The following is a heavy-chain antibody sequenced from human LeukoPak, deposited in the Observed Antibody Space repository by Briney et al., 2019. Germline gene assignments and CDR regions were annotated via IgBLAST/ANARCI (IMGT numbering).Heavy chain of an antibody. CDR1: GFAFSSYA. D-gene: IGHD1-1*01. CDR3: ARNVDLDY. J-gene: IGHJ4*02. Sequence: PGGSLRFSCAASGFAFSSYAMGWVRQAPGKGLEWVSSISGSTSSTYYADSVKGRFTISRDNSKTTLYLQMNSLRAEDTAVYYCARNVDLDYWGQGTLVTVSS. CDR2: ISGSTSST. V-gene: IGHV3-23*01.